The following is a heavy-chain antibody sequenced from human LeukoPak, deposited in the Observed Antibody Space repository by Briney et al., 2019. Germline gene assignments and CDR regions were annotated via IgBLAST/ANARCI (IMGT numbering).Heavy chain of an antibody. J-gene: IGHJ3*02. CDR2: VKSKTAAGTT. CDR1: GFTFSSYG. V-gene: IGHV3-15*01. CDR3: TTNDAFDI. Sequence: PGRALRLSCAASGFTFSSYGMHWVRQAPGKGLEWVGRVKSKTAAGTTDYAAPVTGRFTISRDDSKNTLYLQMNSLKTEDTAVYYCTTNDAFDIWGQGTMVTVSS.